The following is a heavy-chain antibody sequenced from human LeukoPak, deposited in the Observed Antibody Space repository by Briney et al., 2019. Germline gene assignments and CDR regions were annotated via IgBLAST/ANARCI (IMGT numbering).Heavy chain of an antibody. Sequence: GGSLRLSCAASGFTFSTYWMHWVRQAPGEGLVWVSRIKSDGSDTSYADSVKGRFTISRDNAKNSMFLQMNSLRAEDTAVYYCARDNQWEPLLFDYWGQGTLVTVSS. CDR3: ARDNQWEPLLFDY. J-gene: IGHJ4*02. D-gene: IGHD1-26*01. V-gene: IGHV3-74*01. CDR2: IKSDGSDT. CDR1: GFTFSTYW.